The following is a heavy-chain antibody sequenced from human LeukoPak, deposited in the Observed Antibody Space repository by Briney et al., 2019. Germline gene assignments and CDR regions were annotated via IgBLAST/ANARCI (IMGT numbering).Heavy chain of an antibody. J-gene: IGHJ6*02. CDR3: ARGRVNYYYGMDV. D-gene: IGHD3-3*01. CDR2: INHSGST. Sequence: PSETLSLTCAVYGGSFSGYYWSWIRQPPGKGLEWIGEINHSGSTNYNPSLKSRVTISVDTSKNQFSLKLSSVTAADTAVYYCARGRVNYYYGMDVWGQGTTVTVSS. CDR1: GGSFSGYY. V-gene: IGHV4-34*01.